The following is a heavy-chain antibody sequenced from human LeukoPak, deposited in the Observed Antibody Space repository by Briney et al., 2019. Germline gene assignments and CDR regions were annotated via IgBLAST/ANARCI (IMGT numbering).Heavy chain of an antibody. D-gene: IGHD3-3*01. CDR2: ISSSSSHT. CDR1: GFTFSDYY. J-gene: IGHJ5*02. CDR3: VKVWRFLEWLA. V-gene: IGHV3-11*06. Sequence: GGPLRLSCAASGFTFSDYYMSWIRQAPGKGLEWVSYISSSSSHTNYADSVKGRFTISRDNSKNTLYLQMSSLRAEDTAVYYCVKVWRFLEWLAWGQGTLVTVSS.